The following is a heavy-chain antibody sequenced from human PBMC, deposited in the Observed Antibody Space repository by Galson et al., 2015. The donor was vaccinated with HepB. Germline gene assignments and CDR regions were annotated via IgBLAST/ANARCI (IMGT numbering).Heavy chain of an antibody. CDR2: ISAYNGNT. V-gene: IGHV1-18*01. CDR3: ARVSCSSTSCYTGWFDP. CDR1: GYTFTSYG. D-gene: IGHD2-2*02. J-gene: IGHJ5*02. Sequence: SVKVSCKASGYTFTSYGISWVRQAPGQGLEWMGWISAYNGNTNYAQKLQGRVTMTTDTSTSTAYMELRSLRSDDTAVYYCARVSCSSTSCYTGWFDPWGQGTLVTVSS.